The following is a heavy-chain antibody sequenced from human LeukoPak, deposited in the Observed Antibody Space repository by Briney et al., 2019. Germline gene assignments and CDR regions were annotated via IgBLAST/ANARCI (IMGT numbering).Heavy chain of an antibody. Sequence: GSLRLSCAASGFTFSSYGMHWVRQAPGKGLEWVAFIRYDGSNKYSADSVKGRFTISRDNSKNTLSLQMNSLRAEDTAVYYCAKLYCSSTSCAEAGYWGQGTLVTVSS. J-gene: IGHJ4*02. CDR2: IRYDGSNK. V-gene: IGHV3-30*02. D-gene: IGHD2-2*01. CDR1: GFTFSSYG. CDR3: AKLYCSSTSCAEAGY.